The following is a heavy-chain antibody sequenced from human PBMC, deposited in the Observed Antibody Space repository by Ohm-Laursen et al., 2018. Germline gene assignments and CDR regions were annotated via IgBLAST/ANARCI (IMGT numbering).Heavy chain of an antibody. D-gene: IGHD5-24*01. CDR2: INTGGGST. Sequence: SVKVSCKASGYTFTSYYMHWVRQAPGQGLEWMGIINTGGGSTSHAQKFQGRLTMTRDTSTSTAYMELRSLRSDDTAVYYCARGWHSAIDPWGQGTLVTVSS. CDR3: ARGWHSAIDP. V-gene: IGHV1-46*01. J-gene: IGHJ5*02. CDR1: GYTFTSYY.